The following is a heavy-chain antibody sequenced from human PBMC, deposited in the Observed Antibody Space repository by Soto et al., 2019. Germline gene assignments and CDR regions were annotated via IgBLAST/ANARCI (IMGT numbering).Heavy chain of an antibody. D-gene: IGHD3-22*01. Sequence: SETLSLTCTVSGGSISSYYWSWIRQPAGKGLEWIGRIYTSGSTNYNPSLKSRVTMSVDTSKNQFSLKLSSVTAADTAVYYCAREDYDSSGSDAFDIWGQGTMVTVSS. CDR2: IYTSGST. CDR3: AREDYDSSGSDAFDI. J-gene: IGHJ3*02. V-gene: IGHV4-4*07. CDR1: GGSISSYY.